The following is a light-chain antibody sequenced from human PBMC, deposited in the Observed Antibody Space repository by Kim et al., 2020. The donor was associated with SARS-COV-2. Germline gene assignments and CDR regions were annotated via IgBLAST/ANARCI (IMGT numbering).Light chain of an antibody. V-gene: IGKV1-33*01. CDR1: QDITNY. CDR3: KQYDNVPLT. J-gene: IGKJ4*01. CDR2: DAS. Sequence: DIQMTQSPSSLSASVGDRVSITCQASQDITNYLNWYQHKSGKAPKLLIYDASNSETGVPSRFSGSGFGTHFTFTISSLQPEDIATYYCKQYDNVPLTFGGGTKVDIK.